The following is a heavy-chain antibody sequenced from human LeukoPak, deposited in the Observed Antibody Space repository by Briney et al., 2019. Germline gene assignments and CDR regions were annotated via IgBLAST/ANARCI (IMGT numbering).Heavy chain of an antibody. Sequence: CGPTLVKPTQTLTLPCTFSGVSLSTSGGGVGWIRQPPGKALEWLALLYWDDDKRYRPSLKSTLNNPKDTSKNQVVLTMTNTDPVDTATDYCAHSTYGLRGPGAFDIWGQGTMVTVSS. J-gene: IGHJ3*02. D-gene: IGHD4-17*01. CDR2: LYWDDDK. CDR1: GVSLSTSGGG. V-gene: IGHV2-5*02. CDR3: AHSTYGLRGPGAFDI.